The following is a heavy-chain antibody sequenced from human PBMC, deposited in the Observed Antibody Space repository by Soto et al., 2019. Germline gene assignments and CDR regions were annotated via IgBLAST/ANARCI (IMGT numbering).Heavy chain of an antibody. Sequence: SLRLSCAASGFTFSSYAMHRVRQAPGKGLDWVAVISYDGSNKYYADSVKGRFTISRDNSKNTLYLQMNSLRAEDTAVYYCARDIRTTVTTYYYYYGMDVWGQGTTVTVSS. J-gene: IGHJ6*02. V-gene: IGHV3-30-3*01. CDR2: ISYDGSNK. D-gene: IGHD4-4*01. CDR1: GFTFSSYA. CDR3: ARDIRTTVTTYYYYYGMDV.